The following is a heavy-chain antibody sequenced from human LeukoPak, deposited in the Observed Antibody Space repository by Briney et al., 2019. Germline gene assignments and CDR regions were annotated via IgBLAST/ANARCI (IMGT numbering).Heavy chain of an antibody. CDR2: INWNSGSI. J-gene: IGHJ3*02. CDR1: GFTFSSYE. Sequence: PGGSLRLSCAASGFTFSSYEMNWVRQAPGKGLEWVSGINWNSGSIDYAESVKGRFTISRDNAKNSLYLQMNSLRAEDTALYYCAKDMMAIVGGTTSAFDMWGQGTMVTVSS. D-gene: IGHD1-26*01. V-gene: IGHV3-9*01. CDR3: AKDMMAIVGGTTSAFDM.